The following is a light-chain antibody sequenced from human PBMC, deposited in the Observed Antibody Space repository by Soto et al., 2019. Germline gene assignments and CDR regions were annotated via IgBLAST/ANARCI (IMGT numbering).Light chain of an antibody. CDR2: DNN. Sequence: QSVLTQPPSVSAAPGQKVTISCSGSSSNIGNNYVSWYQQLPGTAPKLLIYDNNKRPSGIPDRFSGSKSGTSGTLDITGLQTGDEADYYCATWDGSLPAEVFGGGPKLTVL. CDR1: SSNIGNNY. V-gene: IGLV1-51*01. CDR3: ATWDGSLPAEV. J-gene: IGLJ2*01.